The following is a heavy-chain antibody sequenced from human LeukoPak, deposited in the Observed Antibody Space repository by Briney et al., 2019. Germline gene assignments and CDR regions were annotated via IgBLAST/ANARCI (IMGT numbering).Heavy chain of an antibody. D-gene: IGHD3-9*01. J-gene: IGHJ4*02. CDR1: GLTFSTYT. Sequence: GGSLRLSCAASGLTFSTYTMNWVRQAPGKGLEWVSSISSGSSYIYYADSMKGRFTVSRDNAKNSLYLQMNGLKAEDTAVYFCASHYDIDYWGQGTLVAVSS. V-gene: IGHV3-21*06. CDR2: ISSGSSYI. CDR3: ASHYDIDY.